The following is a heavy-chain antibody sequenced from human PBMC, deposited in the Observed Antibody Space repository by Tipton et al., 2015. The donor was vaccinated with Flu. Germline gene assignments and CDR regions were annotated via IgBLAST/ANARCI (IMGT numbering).Heavy chain of an antibody. J-gene: IGHJ4*02. Sequence: TLSLTCIVSGGSLSSCGYYWSWIRQHPGKGLEWIGYIYYSGSTYYNPSLKSRVTISVDTSKNQFSLKLTSVTAADMAVYYCACVGHGYYDSSGSDYWGQGTLVTVSS. V-gene: IGHV4-31*03. CDR1: GGSLSSCGYY. CDR3: ACVGHGYYDSSGSDY. CDR2: IYYSGST. D-gene: IGHD3-22*01.